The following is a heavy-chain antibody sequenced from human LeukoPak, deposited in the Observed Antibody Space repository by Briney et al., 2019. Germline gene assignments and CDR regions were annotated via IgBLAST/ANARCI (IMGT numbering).Heavy chain of an antibody. CDR1: GGSISSGGYY. D-gene: IGHD3-16*01. CDR2: IYYSGST. CDR3: ARETERGPDPIGRFDP. Sequence: PSQTLSLTCTVSGGSISSGGYYWSWIRQHPGKGLEWIGYIYYSGSTYYNPSLKSRVTISVDTSKNQFSLKLSSVTAADTAVYYCARETERGPDPIGRFDPWGQGTLVTVSS. V-gene: IGHV4-31*03. J-gene: IGHJ5*02.